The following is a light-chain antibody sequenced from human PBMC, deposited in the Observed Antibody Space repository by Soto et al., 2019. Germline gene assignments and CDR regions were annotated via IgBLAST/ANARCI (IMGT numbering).Light chain of an antibody. CDR3: LVWDSRSEHYV. Sequence: FELTQSPSVSVAPGQTVSLTCGGYNIGSKSVHWYQQKPGQAPVLVVYDDSDRRSGIPERFSGSNSGNTATLTITRVEAGDEADYHCLVWDSRSEHYVFGTGTKV. J-gene: IGLJ1*01. V-gene: IGLV3-21*02. CDR2: DDS. CDR1: NIGSKS.